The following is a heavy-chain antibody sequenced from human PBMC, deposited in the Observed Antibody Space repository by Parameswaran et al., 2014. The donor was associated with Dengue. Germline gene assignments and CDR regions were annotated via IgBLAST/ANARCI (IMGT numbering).Heavy chain of an antibody. CDR2: INHSGST. CDR3: ASLPYYDSWTGSIYALDV. D-gene: IGHD3-3*01. J-gene: IGHJ6*02. Sequence: RWIRQPPGKGLEWIGEINHSGSTHYNPSLKSRVTISVATSKSQFSLKLTSVTAADTAVYYCASLPYYDSWTGSIYALDVWGQGTTVTVSS. V-gene: IGHV4-34*01.